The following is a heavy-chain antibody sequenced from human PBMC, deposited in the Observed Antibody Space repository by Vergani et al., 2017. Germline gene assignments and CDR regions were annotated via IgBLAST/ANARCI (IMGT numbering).Heavy chain of an antibody. D-gene: IGHD3-10*01. CDR1: GFSVSNSG. V-gene: IGHV3-30*02. CDR3: ANEGSANRIRGWLDH. Sequence: QVQLVESGGGVVQPGGSLRLSCVASGFSVSNSGMHWVRQTPGKGLEWVAFIQYDGSDIFYADFVEGRFTISRDNSKNSLYLPMRSLRFDDTAVYYCANEGSANRIRGWLDHWGQGALVTVSS. J-gene: IGHJ4*02. CDR2: IQYDGSDI.